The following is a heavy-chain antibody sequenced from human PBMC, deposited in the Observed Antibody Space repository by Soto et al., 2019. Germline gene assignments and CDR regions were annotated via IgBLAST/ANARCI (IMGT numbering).Heavy chain of an antibody. CDR2: ISAYNGNT. Sequence: QVQLVQSGAEVKKPGASVKVSCKASGYTFTSYFITWVRQAPGQGLEWMGWISAYNGNTNYAQMLQGRVTRTTDTSTATAYMEMRSLRSDDKAGYYCSRQNYYSGMDVWGQGTTVTVSS. CDR1: GYTFTSYF. V-gene: IGHV1-18*01. CDR3: SRQNYYSGMDV. J-gene: IGHJ6*02.